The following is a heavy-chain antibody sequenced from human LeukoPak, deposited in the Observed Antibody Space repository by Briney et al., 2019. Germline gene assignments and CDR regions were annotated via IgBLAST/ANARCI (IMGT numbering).Heavy chain of an antibody. CDR3: AHSVIVGSTLGYFDY. Sequence: ASGPTLVNPTQTLTLTCTFSGFSLSTSGMCVTWIRQPPGKALEWLALIYSNDDKRYSPSLKTRLTITKDTSKNQVVLTMTNMDPVDTATYSCAHSVIVGSTLGYFDYWGQGTLVTVSS. J-gene: IGHJ4*02. D-gene: IGHD1-26*01. CDR2: IYSNDDK. CDR1: GFSLSTSGMC. V-gene: IGHV2-5*08.